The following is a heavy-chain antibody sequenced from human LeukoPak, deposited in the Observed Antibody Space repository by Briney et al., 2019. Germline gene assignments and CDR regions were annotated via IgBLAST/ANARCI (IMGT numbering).Heavy chain of an antibody. CDR1: GGSISSGDYY. J-gene: IGHJ4*02. CDR2: IYYSGST. CDR3: ASSTDTTTGTNFDY. D-gene: IGHD1-1*01. Sequence: SETLSLTCTVSGGSISSGDYYWSWIRQPPGKGLEWIGYIYYSGSTYYNPSLKSRVTISVDTSKNQFSLKLSSVTAADTAVYYCASSTDTTTGTNFDYWGQGTLVTVSS. V-gene: IGHV4-30-4*01.